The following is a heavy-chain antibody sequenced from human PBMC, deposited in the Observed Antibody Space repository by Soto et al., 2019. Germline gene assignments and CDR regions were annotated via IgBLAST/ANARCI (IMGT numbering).Heavy chain of an antibody. Sequence: EVQLVESVGGLVQPGGSLRLSCAASGFTFISYSMNWVRQAPGKGLEWGSYISSSRSTIYYAYSVKGRFTISRDNAKNSLYLQMNSLRAEDTAVYYCARDGSRSSWQLNYYCYYYMDVWGKGPTVTVS. V-gene: IGHV3-48*01. CDR2: ISSSRSTI. CDR1: GFTFISYS. J-gene: IGHJ6*03. D-gene: IGHD6-13*01. CDR3: ARDGSRSSWQLNYYCYYYMDV.